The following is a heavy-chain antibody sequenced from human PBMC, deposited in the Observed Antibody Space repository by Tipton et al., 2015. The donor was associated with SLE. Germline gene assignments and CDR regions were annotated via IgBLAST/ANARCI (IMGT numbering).Heavy chain of an antibody. CDR1: GGSFSDYY. D-gene: IGHD5-18*01. Sequence: TLSLTCVVYGGSFSDYYWSWIRQPPGKGLEWIGEINHRGNTNYNPSLKSRVTISVDTSENQLSLKLSSVTASDTAVYYCARGARGYSYGSDEDFDSWGQGILVTVSS. CDR3: ARGARGYSYGSDEDFDS. CDR2: INHRGNT. J-gene: IGHJ4*02. V-gene: IGHV4-34*01.